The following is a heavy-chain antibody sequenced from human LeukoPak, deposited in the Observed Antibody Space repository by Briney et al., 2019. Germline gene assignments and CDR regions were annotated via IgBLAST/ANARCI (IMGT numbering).Heavy chain of an antibody. CDR2: IYYSGST. Sequence: PSETLSLTCTVSGGSISSYYWSWIRQPPGKGLEWIGYIYYSGSTNYNPSLKSRVTISVDTSNNQFSLKLSSVTAADTAVYFCARRDYYYYGMDVWGQGTTVTVSS. J-gene: IGHJ6*02. CDR3: ARRDYYYYGMDV. CDR1: GGSISSYY. V-gene: IGHV4-59*08.